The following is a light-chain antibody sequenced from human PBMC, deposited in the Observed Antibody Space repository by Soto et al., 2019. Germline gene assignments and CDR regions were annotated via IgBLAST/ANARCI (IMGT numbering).Light chain of an antibody. CDR3: QQSYSTPET. CDR2: AAS. J-gene: IGKJ2*01. V-gene: IGKV1-39*01. Sequence: DIQMTQSPSSLSASVGDRVTITCRASQSISSYLNWYQQKPGKDPKLLIYAASSLQSGVTSRFSGSGSGTDFTLTISSLQPEDFATYYCQQSYSTPETFGQGTKLEIK. CDR1: QSISSY.